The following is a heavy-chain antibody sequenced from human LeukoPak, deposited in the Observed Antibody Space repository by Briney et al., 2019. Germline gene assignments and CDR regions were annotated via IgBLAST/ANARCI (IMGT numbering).Heavy chain of an antibody. J-gene: IGHJ4*02. V-gene: IGHV3-74*01. Sequence: GGSLRPSCAASGFTFSTYWMHWVRQAPGKGLVWVSRINADGRTTNYADSVKGRFTISRDNAKKTLHLQMNSLKVEDAAVYYCARVLCSGGYCYYFDYWGQGTLVTVSS. D-gene: IGHD2-15*01. CDR2: INADGRTT. CDR3: ARVLCSGGYCYYFDY. CDR1: GFTFSTYW.